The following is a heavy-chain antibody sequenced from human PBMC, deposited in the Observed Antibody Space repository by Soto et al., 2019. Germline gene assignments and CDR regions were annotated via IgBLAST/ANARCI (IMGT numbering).Heavy chain of an antibody. J-gene: IGHJ6*02. CDR3: ARSAVRGVNPNYYYYYGMDV. V-gene: IGHV1-2*02. CDR1: GYTFTGYY. Sequence: ASVKVSCKASGYTFTGYYMHWVRQAPGQGLEWMGWINPNSGGTNYAQKFQGRVTMTRDTSISTAYMELSRLRSDDTAVYYCARSAVRGVNPNYYYYYGMDVRGQGTTVTVSS. CDR2: INPNSGGT. D-gene: IGHD3-10*01.